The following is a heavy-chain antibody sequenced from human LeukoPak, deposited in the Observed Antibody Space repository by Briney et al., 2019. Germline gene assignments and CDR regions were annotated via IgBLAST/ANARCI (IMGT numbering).Heavy chain of an antibody. CDR1: GFTFSSYG. CDR2: ISYNGINK. Sequence: GGSLRLSCAASGFTFSSYGMHWVRQAPGKGLEWVAVISYNGINKYYADSVKGRFTISRDNSKNTLYLQMNSLRAEDTAVYYCAKDYYDSSGYLDHWGQGTLVTVSS. D-gene: IGHD3-22*01. V-gene: IGHV3-30*18. CDR3: AKDYYDSSGYLDH. J-gene: IGHJ4*02.